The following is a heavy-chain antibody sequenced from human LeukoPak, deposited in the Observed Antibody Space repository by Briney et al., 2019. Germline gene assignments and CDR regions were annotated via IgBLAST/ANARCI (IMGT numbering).Heavy chain of an antibody. J-gene: IGHJ4*02. CDR3: ARHGYDSSGYYSYYFDY. V-gene: IGHV4-39*01. Sequence: PSETLSLTCTVSGGPISSSSYYWGWLRQPPGKGLEWIGSIYYSGSTYYNPSLKSRVTISVDTSKNQFSLKLSSVTAADTAVYYCARHGYDSSGYYSYYFDYWGQGTLVTVSS. CDR1: GGPISSSSYY. CDR2: IYYSGST. D-gene: IGHD3-22*01.